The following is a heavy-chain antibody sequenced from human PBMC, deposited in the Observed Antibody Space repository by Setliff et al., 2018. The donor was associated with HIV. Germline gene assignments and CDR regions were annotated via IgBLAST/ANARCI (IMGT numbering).Heavy chain of an antibody. CDR2: IWYDGTNI. CDR3: VRASYSSSWYNIRPFDF. J-gene: IGHJ4*02. V-gene: IGHV3-33*01. D-gene: IGHD6-13*01. Sequence: LRLSCVVSGFTFSSYGMHWVRQAPGKGPEWVAVIWYDGTNIYYADSVKDRFTISRDNSKNTLYLQMNSLRVEDTAVYYCVRASYSSSWYNIRPFDFWAQGTLVTVSS. CDR1: GFTFSSYG.